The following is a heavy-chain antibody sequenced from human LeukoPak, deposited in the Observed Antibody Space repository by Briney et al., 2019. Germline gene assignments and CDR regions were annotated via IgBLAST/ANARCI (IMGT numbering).Heavy chain of an antibody. D-gene: IGHD6-13*01. CDR3: ANARAAGGYFDY. V-gene: IGHV3-23*01. CDR1: GFTFSSYA. CDR2: ISGSGGST. J-gene: IGHJ4*02. Sequence: GGSLRLSCAASGFTFSSYAMSWVRQAPGKGLEWVSAISGSGGSTYYADSVKGRFTISRDNSKNTLYLQMNSLRAEDTAVYYCANARAAGGYFDYWGQGTLVTVSS.